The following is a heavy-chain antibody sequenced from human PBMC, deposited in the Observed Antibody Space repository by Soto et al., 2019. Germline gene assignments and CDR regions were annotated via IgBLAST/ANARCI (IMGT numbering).Heavy chain of an antibody. CDR2: IDPSVSYT. Sequence: GAALKISWKGSGYSSTSYWIRWARAMPGKGLAWMGRIDPSVSYTNYSPSFQDHVTISADKSISTAYLQWSSLKASDTAMYYCARSDPVTTIAIWGQGTMVTVSS. V-gene: IGHV5-10-1*01. CDR1: GYSSTSYW. CDR3: ARSDPVTTIAI. J-gene: IGHJ3*02. D-gene: IGHD3-22*01.